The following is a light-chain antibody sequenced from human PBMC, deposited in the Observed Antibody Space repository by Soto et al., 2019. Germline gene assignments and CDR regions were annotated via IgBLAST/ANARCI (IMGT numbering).Light chain of an antibody. V-gene: IGLV1-40*01. Sequence: QSVLTQPPSVSGAPGQTITMSCTGSGSNVGASYDVHWYQVLPGAGPRLLIYKNNNRPSGVPDRFSGSKSGTSASLAITGLRAEDEADYYCQSADSSGTSWVFGGGTKLTVL. CDR1: GSNVGASYD. CDR2: KNN. CDR3: QSADSSGTSWV. J-gene: IGLJ3*02.